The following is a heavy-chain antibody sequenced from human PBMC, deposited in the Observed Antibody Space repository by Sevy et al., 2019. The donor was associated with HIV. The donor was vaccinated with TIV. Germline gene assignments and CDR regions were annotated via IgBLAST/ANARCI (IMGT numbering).Heavy chain of an antibody. J-gene: IGHJ3*02. CDR2: IYHSGST. Sequence: SETLSLTCAVSGGSISSSNWWSWVRQPPGKGLEWIEEIYHSGSTNYNPSLKSRVTISVDKSKNQFSLKLSSVTAADTAVYYCASAYCSGGSCYSSDAFDIWGQGTMVTVSS. CDR1: GGSISSSNW. D-gene: IGHD2-15*01. CDR3: ASAYCSGGSCYSSDAFDI. V-gene: IGHV4-4*02.